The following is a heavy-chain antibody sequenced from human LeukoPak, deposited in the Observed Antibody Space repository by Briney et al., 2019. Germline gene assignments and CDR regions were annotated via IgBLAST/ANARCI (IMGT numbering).Heavy chain of an antibody. V-gene: IGHV7-4-1*02. J-gene: IGHJ4*02. Sequence: ASVKVSCKASGSTFSSYTMNWVRPAPGQGVEWMGWINTNTENPTYAQDYTGRFVFSLDTSVSTTYLQISRLKAEDTAVYYCASGPSYSGSNEYFDSWGQGTLVTVSS. D-gene: IGHD1-26*01. CDR3: ASGPSYSGSNEYFDS. CDR1: GSTFSSYT. CDR2: INTNTENP.